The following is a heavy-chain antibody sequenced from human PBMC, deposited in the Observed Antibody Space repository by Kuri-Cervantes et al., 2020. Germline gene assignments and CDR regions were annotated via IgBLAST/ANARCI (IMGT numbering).Heavy chain of an antibody. J-gene: IGHJ3*02. CDR2: IIPIFGTA. CDR3: ARETGDAFDI. CDR1: GYTFTNYG. Sequence: SVKVSCKASGYTFTNYGISWVRQAPGQGLEWMGGIIPIFGTANYAQKFQGRVTITADESTSTAYMELSSLSSEDTAVYYCARETGDAFDIWGQGTMVTVSS. V-gene: IGHV1-69*13.